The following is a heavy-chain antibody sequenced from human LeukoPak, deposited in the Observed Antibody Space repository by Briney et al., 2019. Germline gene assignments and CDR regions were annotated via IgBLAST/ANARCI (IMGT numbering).Heavy chain of an antibody. Sequence: SVKVSCTASGGTFSIYAISWVRQAPGQGLEWMGGIIPIFGTANYAQKFQGRVTITADESTSTAYMELSSLRSEDTAVCYCARARNTGIVGATNDYWGQGTLVTVSS. CDR1: GGTFSIYA. J-gene: IGHJ4*02. D-gene: IGHD1-26*01. CDR3: ARARNTGIVGATNDY. V-gene: IGHV1-69*13. CDR2: IIPIFGTA.